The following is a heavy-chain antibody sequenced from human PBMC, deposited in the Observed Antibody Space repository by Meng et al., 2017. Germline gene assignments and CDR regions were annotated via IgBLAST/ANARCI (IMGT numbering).Heavy chain of an antibody. J-gene: IGHJ4*02. D-gene: IGHD6-13*01. CDR2: TYYRSKWYN. CDR3: AREEPYFRYSSRWLIYYFDY. Sequence: SCAISGDSVSSNSAAWNWIRQSPSRGLEWLGRTYYRSKWYNDYAVSVKSRITINPDTSKNQFSLQLNSVTPGDTAVYYCAREEPYFRYSSRWLIYYFDYWGQGTLVTVSS. CDR1: GDSVSSNSAA. V-gene: IGHV6-1*01.